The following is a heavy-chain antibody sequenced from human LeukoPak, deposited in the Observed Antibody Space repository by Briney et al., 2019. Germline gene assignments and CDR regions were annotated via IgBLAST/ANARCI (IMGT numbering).Heavy chain of an antibody. CDR1: GFTFSSYS. Sequence: GGSLRLSCAASGFTFSSYSMNWVRQAPGKGLEWVAFIRYDGSYKYYADSVKGRFTISRDNSKNTVYLQMNSLRPEDTAVYYCAKVGGLAAAGFDHWGQGTLVTVSS. CDR2: IRYDGSYK. V-gene: IGHV3-30*02. CDR3: AKVGGLAAAGFDH. D-gene: IGHD6-13*01. J-gene: IGHJ4*02.